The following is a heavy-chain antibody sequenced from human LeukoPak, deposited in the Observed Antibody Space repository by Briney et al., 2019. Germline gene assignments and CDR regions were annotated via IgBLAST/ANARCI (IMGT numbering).Heavy chain of an antibody. D-gene: IGHD2-2*01. V-gene: IGHV3-15*01. CDR2: IKSKTDGGTT. Sequence: PGGSLRLSCAASGFTFSNAWMSWVRQAPWKGLEWVGRIKSKTDGGTTDYAAPVKGRFTISRDDSKNTLYLQMNSLKTEDTAVYYCTTEPDIVVGDEYFQHWGQGTLVTVSS. CDR3: TTEPDIVVGDEYFQH. J-gene: IGHJ1*01. CDR1: GFTFSNAW.